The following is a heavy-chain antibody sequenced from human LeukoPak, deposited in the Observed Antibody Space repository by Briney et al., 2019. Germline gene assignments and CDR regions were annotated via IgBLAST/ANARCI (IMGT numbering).Heavy chain of an antibody. CDR1: GFTFSSYS. J-gene: IGHJ4*02. Sequence: PGGSLRLSCAASGFTFSSYSMNWVRQAPGKGLEWVSSISSSSSYIYYADSVKGRFTISRDNAKNSLYLQMNSLRAEDTAVYYCARDKRGGEQLFDYWGQGTLVTVSS. D-gene: IGHD6-13*01. CDR3: ARDKRGGEQLFDY. CDR2: ISSSSSYI. V-gene: IGHV3-21*01.